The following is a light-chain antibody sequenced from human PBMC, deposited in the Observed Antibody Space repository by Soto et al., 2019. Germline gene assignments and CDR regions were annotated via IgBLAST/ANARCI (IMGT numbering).Light chain of an antibody. CDR1: SSDSGGYNY. CDR2: EVS. CDR3: SSFTTSTTLGGV. J-gene: IGLJ1*01. Sequence: QYALTQPASVSGSPGQSITISCTGTSSDSGGYNYVSWYQQHPGKAPKLMIYEVSNRPSGVSNRFSGSKSGNTASLTISGLQAEDEADYYCSSFTTSTTLGGVYGTGTKVTVL. V-gene: IGLV2-14*01.